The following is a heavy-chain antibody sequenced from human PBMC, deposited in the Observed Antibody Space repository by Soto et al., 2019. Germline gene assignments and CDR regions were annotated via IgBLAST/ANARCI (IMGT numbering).Heavy chain of an antibody. V-gene: IGHV3-23*01. CDR1: GFSFSDYG. D-gene: IGHD3-16*01. CDR2: ISGSAGNT. J-gene: IGHJ5*02. Sequence: PGGSLRLSCAASGFSFSDYGMNWVRQAPGKRLEWVAAISGSAGNTYYADSVKGRFSTSRDNSKSTLYLEMNSLRVEDTAIYYCAKTFGNHWFDPWGQGTLVTVSS. CDR3: AKTFGNHWFDP.